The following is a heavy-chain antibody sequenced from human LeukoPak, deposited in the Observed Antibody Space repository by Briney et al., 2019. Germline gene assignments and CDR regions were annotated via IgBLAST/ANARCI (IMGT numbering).Heavy chain of an antibody. CDR3: ARQLYQLLFSEYYYYMDV. V-gene: IGHV3-30*02. J-gene: IGHJ6*03. Sequence: GGSLRLSCAASGFNFSSYAMHWVRQAPGKGLEWVAFIRYDGSNKYYGDSVKGRFTISRDNSKNTLYLQMNSLRPEDTAVYYCARQLYQLLFSEYYYYMDVWGKGTTVTVSS. D-gene: IGHD3-10*02. CDR1: GFNFSSYA. CDR2: IRYDGSNK.